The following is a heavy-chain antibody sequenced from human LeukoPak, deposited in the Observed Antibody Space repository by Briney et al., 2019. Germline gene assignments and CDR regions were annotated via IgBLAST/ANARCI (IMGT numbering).Heavy chain of an antibody. CDR3: AKLGHNAVEGTGNWFDP. D-gene: IGHD6-19*01. CDR2: IYTIGNT. J-gene: IGHJ5*02. Sequence: SETLSLTCTVSGGSISGYYWSWIRQPPGKGLEWIGYIYTIGNTNYNPSLKSRVTMSVDTSKNQFSLKLTSVTAADTAVYYCAKLGHNAVEGTGNWFDPWGQGTLVTVSS. V-gene: IGHV4-4*09. CDR1: GGSISGYY.